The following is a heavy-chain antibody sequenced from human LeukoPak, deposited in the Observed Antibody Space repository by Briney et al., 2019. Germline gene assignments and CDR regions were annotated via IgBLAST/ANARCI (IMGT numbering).Heavy chain of an antibody. CDR3: ARSADRSGYFREITLYYFDY. V-gene: IGHV3-11*01. J-gene: IGHJ4*02. D-gene: IGHD3-22*01. CDR1: GFTFSDFY. CDR2: ISNRGSII. Sequence: GGSLRLSCAASGFTFSDFYMTWIRQAPGKGLEWVSYISNRGSIIHYADSVRGQFTISRDNAKKSLYLQMNSLRAEDTAVYYCARSADRSGYFREITLYYFDYWGQGTLVTVSS.